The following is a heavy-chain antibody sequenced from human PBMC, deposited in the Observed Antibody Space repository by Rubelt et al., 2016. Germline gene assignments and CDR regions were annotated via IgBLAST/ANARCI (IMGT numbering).Heavy chain of an antibody. J-gene: IGHJ4*02. D-gene: IGHD7-27*01. CDR2: ISYDGSNK. CDR3: ARSRPMDSLGPPDY. Sequence: SYAMHWVRQAPGKGLEWVAVISYDGSNKYYADSVKGRFTISRDNSKNTLYLQMNSLRAEDTAVYYCARSRPMDSLGPPDYWGQGTLVTVSS. CDR1: SYA. V-gene: IGHV3-30*04.